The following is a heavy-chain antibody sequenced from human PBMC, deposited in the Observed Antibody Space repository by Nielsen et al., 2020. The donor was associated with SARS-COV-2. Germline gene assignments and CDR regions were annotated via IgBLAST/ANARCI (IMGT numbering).Heavy chain of an antibody. Sequence: GESLKISCAASGFTFSSYAMSWVRQAPGKGLEWVSAISGSGGSTYYADSVKGRFTISRDNAKNSLYLQMNSLRAEDTAVYYCARENSPYSSSWYDRKNAFDIWGQGTMVTVSS. CDR2: ISGSGGST. J-gene: IGHJ3*02. D-gene: IGHD6-13*01. CDR3: ARENSPYSSSWYDRKNAFDI. V-gene: IGHV3-23*01. CDR1: GFTFSSYA.